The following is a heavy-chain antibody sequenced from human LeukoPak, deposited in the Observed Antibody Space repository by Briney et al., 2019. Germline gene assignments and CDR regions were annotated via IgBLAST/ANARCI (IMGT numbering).Heavy chain of an antibody. Sequence: ASVKVSCKASGYTFTSYAIHWVRQAPGQRLEWMGWINAGNGNTKYSQEFQGRVTITRDISASTTYMELSSLRSEDMAVYYCARGGGSGYYYLFDYWGQGTLVTVSS. D-gene: IGHD3-22*01. J-gene: IGHJ4*02. CDR3: ARGGGSGYYYLFDY. V-gene: IGHV1-3*03. CDR2: INAGNGNT. CDR1: GYTFTSYA.